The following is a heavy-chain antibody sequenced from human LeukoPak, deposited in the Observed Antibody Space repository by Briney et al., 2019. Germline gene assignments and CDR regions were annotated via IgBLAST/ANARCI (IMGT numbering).Heavy chain of an antibody. CDR3: AKARYNWNYGWFDP. CDR2: ISSSSSYI. Sequence: PGGSLRLSCAASGFTFSIYSLNWVRQAPGKGLEWVSSISSSSSYIYYADSVKGRFTISRDNAKNSLYLQMNSLRAEDTAVYYCAKARYNWNYGWFDPWGQGTLVTVSS. D-gene: IGHD1-7*01. V-gene: IGHV3-21*01. J-gene: IGHJ5*02. CDR1: GFTFSIYS.